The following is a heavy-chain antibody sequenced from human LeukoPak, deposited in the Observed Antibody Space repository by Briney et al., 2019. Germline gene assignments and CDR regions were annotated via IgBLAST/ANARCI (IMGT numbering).Heavy chain of an antibody. CDR3: ARGMIVVSNEAFDI. CDR1: GGTFSSYA. Sequence: SVNVSCKASGGTFSSYAISWVRQAPGQGHEWMGGIIPIFGTANYAPKFQGRVTITTDESTSTAYMELSSLRSEDTAVYYCARGMIVVSNEAFDIWGQGTMVTVSS. J-gene: IGHJ3*02. CDR2: IIPIFGTA. V-gene: IGHV1-69*05. D-gene: IGHD3-22*01.